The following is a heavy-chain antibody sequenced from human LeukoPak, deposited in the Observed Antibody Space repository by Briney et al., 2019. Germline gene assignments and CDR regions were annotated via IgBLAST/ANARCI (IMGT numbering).Heavy chain of an antibody. CDR1: GYTFTGYN. Sequence: ASVKVSCKASGYTFTGYNIHWVRQAPGQGLEWMGWINPNNGGTKYPQKFQGRVTMTRDTSISTAYMELSSLRYDDTAVYYCLRDVHNYNDDYWGQGTLVTVSS. CDR2: INPNNGGT. J-gene: IGHJ4*02. V-gene: IGHV1-2*02. D-gene: IGHD1-1*01. CDR3: LRDVHNYNDDY.